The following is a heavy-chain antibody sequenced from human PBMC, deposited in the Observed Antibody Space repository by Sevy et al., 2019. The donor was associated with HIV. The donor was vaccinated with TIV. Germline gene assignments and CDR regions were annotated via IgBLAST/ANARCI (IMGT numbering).Heavy chain of an antibody. CDR1: GYTFSGYA. CDR3: ARGPSGYYDSTGYYPYYFDC. V-gene: IGHV1-3*01. J-gene: IGHJ4*02. Sequence: ASVTVSCKASGYTFSGYAMHWVRQAPGQRPEWMGWINAGDGNTKYSQNLQGRVTITRDTSASIAYMELSSLSSEDTAVYYCARGPSGYYDSTGYYPYYFDCWGQGTLVTVSS. D-gene: IGHD3-22*01. CDR2: INAGDGNT.